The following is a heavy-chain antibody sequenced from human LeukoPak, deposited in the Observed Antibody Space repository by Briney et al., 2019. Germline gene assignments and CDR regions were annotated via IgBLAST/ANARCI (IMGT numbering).Heavy chain of an antibody. J-gene: IGHJ4*02. V-gene: IGHV3-21*01. CDR1: GFTFSSYS. D-gene: IGHD6-6*01. CDR2: ISSSSSYI. CDR3: AREGVISSSSPG. Sequence: GGSLRLSCAASGFTFSSYSMNWVRQAPGKGLEWVSSISSSSSYIYYADSVKGRFTISRDNAKNSLYLQMNSLRAEDTAVYYCAREGVISSSSPGGGQGTLVTVSS.